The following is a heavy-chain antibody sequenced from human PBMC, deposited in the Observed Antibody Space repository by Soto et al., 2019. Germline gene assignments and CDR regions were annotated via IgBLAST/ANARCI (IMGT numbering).Heavy chain of an antibody. CDR3: ACGSVDTFDSIGFYEY. J-gene: IGHJ4*02. CDR2: INHSGGT. Sequence: PSETLSLTCAVYGGSFSAYYWSWIRQPPGKGLEWIGDINHSGGTSYNPSLKSRVTISVDTSKSQFSLKLTSVTAADRAVYYCACGSVDTFDSIGFYEYWGQGTPVTVSS. CDR1: GGSFSAYY. V-gene: IGHV4-34*01. D-gene: IGHD3-22*01.